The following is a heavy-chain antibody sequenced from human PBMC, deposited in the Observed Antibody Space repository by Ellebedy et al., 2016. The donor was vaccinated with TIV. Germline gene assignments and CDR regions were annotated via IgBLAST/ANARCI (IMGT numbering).Heavy chain of an antibody. V-gene: IGHV3-23*01. CDR2: ISSSGDST. Sequence: PSETLSLTCAASGFTFSNYAMNWVRQAPGKGLEWVSGISSSGDSTYYADSVKGRFTVSRDNSKNTLFLQVNSLRAEDTAVYYCATQMWDSNYWGQGTVVTVSS. CDR1: GFTFSNYA. D-gene: IGHD1-26*01. J-gene: IGHJ4*02. CDR3: ATQMWDSNY.